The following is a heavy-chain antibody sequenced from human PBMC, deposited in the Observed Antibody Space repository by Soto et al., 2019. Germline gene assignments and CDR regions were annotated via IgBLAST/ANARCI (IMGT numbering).Heavy chain of an antibody. CDR1: GGSFSGYY. V-gene: IGHV4-34*01. D-gene: IGHD3-10*01. Sequence: SETLSLTCAVYGGSFSGYYWSWIRQPPGKGLEWIGEINHSGSTNYNPPLKSRVTISVDTSKNQFSLKLSSVTAADTAVYYCARMPYGSGPKSYYYYGMDVWGQGTTVTVSS. CDR2: INHSGST. CDR3: ARMPYGSGPKSYYYYGMDV. J-gene: IGHJ6*02.